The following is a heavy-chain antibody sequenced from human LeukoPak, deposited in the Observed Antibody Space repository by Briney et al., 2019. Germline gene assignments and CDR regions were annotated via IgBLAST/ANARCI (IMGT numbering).Heavy chain of an antibody. D-gene: IGHD3-9*01. Sequence: ASVKVSCKASGGTFIDYVISWVRQAPGQGLNWMGGISPLLGASKHTQNFHDRVTITADESTTTAYMELSDLRSADTAVYYCATYDVLTGFEYWGQGTLVTVSS. CDR3: ATYDVLTGFEY. CDR2: ISPLLGAS. V-gene: IGHV1-69*13. J-gene: IGHJ4*02. CDR1: GGTFIDYV.